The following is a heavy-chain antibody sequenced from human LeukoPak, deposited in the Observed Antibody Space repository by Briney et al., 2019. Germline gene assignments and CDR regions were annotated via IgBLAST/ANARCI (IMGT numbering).Heavy chain of an antibody. CDR3: AKDETRGYSGYDLDY. V-gene: IGHV3-33*06. CDR2: IWYDGSNK. D-gene: IGHD5-12*01. J-gene: IGHJ4*02. CDR1: GFTFSRYG. Sequence: GGSLRLSCAASGFTFSRYGMRWVRQAPGKGLEWVAVIWYDGSNKYYADSVKGRFTISRDNSKDTLYLQMNSLRAEDTAVYYCAKDETRGYSGYDLDYWGQGTLVTVSS.